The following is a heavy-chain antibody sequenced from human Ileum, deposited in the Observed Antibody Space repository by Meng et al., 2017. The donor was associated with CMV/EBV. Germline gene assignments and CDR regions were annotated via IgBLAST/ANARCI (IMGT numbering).Heavy chain of an antibody. CDR1: FSSYA. J-gene: IGHJ2*01. CDR2: IIPIFGTA. V-gene: IGHV1-69*05. D-gene: IGHD1-7*01. Sequence: FSSYAISWVRPAPGQGLEWMGGIIPIFGTANYAQKFQGRVTITTDESTSTAYMELSSLRSEDTAVYYCARDNRRYNWNYGWYFDLWGRGTLVTVSS. CDR3: ARDNRRYNWNYGWYFDL.